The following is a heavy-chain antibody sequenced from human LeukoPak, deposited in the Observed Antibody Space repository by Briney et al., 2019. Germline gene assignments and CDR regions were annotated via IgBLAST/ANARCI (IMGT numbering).Heavy chain of an antibody. CDR3: ARDLTGTTSY. CDR2: ISAYNGNT. Sequence: MGWISAYNGNTNYAQKLQGRVTMTTDTSTSTAYMELRSLRSDDTPVYYCARDLTGTTSYWGQGTLVTVSS. J-gene: IGHJ4*02. D-gene: IGHD1-7*01. V-gene: IGHV1-18*01.